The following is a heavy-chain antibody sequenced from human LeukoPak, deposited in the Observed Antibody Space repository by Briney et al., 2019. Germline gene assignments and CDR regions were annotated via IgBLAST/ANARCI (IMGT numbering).Heavy chain of an antibody. CDR1: GFTVSSNY. CDR3: ARDKYYDSSGYFGRGNRALDI. D-gene: IGHD3-22*01. CDR2: IYSGGST. J-gene: IGHJ3*02. V-gene: IGHV3-53*01. Sequence: GGSLRLSCAASGFTVSSNYMSWVRQAPGKGLEWVSVIYSGGSTYYADSVKGRFTISRDNSKNTLYLQMNSLRAEDTAVYYCARDKYYDSSGYFGRGNRALDIWGQGTMVTVSS.